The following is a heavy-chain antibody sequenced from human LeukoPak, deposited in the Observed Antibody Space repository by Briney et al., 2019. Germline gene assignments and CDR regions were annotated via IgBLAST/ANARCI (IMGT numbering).Heavy chain of an antibody. CDR3: ARVHYYDSSGYYFSPYYFDY. V-gene: IGHV3-21*01. J-gene: IGHJ4*02. Sequence: KTGGSLRLSCAASGFTFSSYSMNWVRQAPGKGLEWVSSISSSSSYIYYADSVKGRFTISRDNAKNSLYLQMNSLRAEDTAVYYCARVHYYDSSGYYFSPYYFDYWGQGTLVTVSS. D-gene: IGHD3-22*01. CDR2: ISSSSSYI. CDR1: GFTFSSYS.